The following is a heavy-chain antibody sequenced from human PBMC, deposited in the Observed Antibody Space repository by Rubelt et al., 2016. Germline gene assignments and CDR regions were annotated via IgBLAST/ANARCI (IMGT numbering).Heavy chain of an antibody. CDR2: ISSSSNYI. Sequence: PGGSLRLSCAASGFTFSIYSVNWVRRAPGKGLEWVSSISSSSNYIYYADSLKGRFTVSRDNAKNSLYLQMNSLRVEDTAVYYCARGPPFDTWGQGTLVTVSS. J-gene: IGHJ5*02. D-gene: IGHD3-22*01. CDR1: GFTFSIYS. V-gene: IGHV3-21*01. CDR3: ARGPPFDT.